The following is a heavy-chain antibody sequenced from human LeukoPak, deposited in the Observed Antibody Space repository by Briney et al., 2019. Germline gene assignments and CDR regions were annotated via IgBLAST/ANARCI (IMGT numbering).Heavy chain of an antibody. D-gene: IGHD1-26*01. CDR1: GYSISSSYY. Sequence: SETLSLTCAVSGYSISSSYYWGWIRQPPGKGLEWIGSIYHSGSTYYNPSLKSRVTISVDTSKNQFSLKLSSVTAADTAVYYCARRVGATSPRFDYWGQGTLVTVSS. CDR3: ARRVGATSPRFDY. CDR2: IYHSGST. V-gene: IGHV4-38-2*01. J-gene: IGHJ4*02.